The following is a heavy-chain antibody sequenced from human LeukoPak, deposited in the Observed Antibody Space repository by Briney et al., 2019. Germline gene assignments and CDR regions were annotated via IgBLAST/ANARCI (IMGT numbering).Heavy chain of an antibody. D-gene: IGHD3-9*01. CDR2: IIPIFGTA. CDR1: GGTFSSYA. J-gene: IGHJ4*02. CDR3: ATGYDILTGFGY. Sequence: GASVKVSCKASGGTFSSYAISWVRQAPGQGLEWMGGIIPIFGTATYAQKFQGRVTLTADESTSTAYMELSSLRSEDTAVYYCATGYDILTGFGYWGQGTLVTVSS. V-gene: IGHV1-69*01.